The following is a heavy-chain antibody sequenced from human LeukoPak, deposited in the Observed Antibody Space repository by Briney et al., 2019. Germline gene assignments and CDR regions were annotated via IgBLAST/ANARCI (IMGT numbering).Heavy chain of an antibody. CDR2: NHYSGKT. CDR3: ASRKLGNDY. J-gene: IGHJ4*02. D-gene: IGHD7-27*01. Sequence: PSETLSLTCAVYGGSFSGYYWSWIRQPPGKGLEWIGYNHYSGKTNYNPSLESRVTISVDMSKNQFSLKLSSVTAADTAVYYCASRKLGNDYWGQGTLVTVSS. V-gene: IGHV4-59*01. CDR1: GGSFSGYY.